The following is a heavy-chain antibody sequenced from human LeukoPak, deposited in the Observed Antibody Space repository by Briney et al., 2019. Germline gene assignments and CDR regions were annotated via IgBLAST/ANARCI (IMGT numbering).Heavy chain of an antibody. CDR2: INHSGST. V-gene: IGHV4-34*01. Sequence: KPSETLSLTCAVYGGSFSGYYWSWIRQPPGRGLEWMGEINHSGSTNYNPSLKSRVTISVDTSKNQFSLKLTSVTAADTAVYYCARLYLPATRFDYWGQGTLVTVSS. D-gene: IGHD5-24*01. J-gene: IGHJ4*02. CDR3: ARLYLPATRFDY. CDR1: GGSFSGYY.